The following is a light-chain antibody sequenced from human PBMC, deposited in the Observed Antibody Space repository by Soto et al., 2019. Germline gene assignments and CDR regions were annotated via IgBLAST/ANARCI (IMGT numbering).Light chain of an antibody. CDR2: GVH. V-gene: IGKV3-20*01. CDR1: QSVSSNY. Sequence: IVLTQSPGALSLSSGERATLSCRASQSVSSNYLAWYQQKPGQAPRLLIYGVHSRATGIPDRFSGSGSGTDFTLTISRLDPEDSAVYYCQQYGSSAWTFGQGTKVDIK. J-gene: IGKJ1*01. CDR3: QQYGSSAWT.